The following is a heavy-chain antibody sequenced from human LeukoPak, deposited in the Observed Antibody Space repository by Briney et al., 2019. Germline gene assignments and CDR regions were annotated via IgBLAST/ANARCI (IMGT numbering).Heavy chain of an antibody. V-gene: IGHV3-48*03. CDR3: ARDWVAARGDYMDV. CDR1: GFTFSSYD. J-gene: IGHJ6*03. CDR2: ISSSGSNI. D-gene: IGHD6-6*01. Sequence: PGGSLRLSCAASGFTFSSYDMNWVRQAPGKGLEWVSFISSSGSNIKYADSVKGRFTISRDNAKNSLYLQMNSLRAEDTAVYYCARDWVAARGDYMDVWGKGTTVTISS.